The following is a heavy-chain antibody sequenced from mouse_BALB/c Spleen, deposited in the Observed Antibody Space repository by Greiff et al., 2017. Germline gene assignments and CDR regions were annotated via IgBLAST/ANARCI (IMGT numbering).Heavy chain of an antibody. D-gene: IGHD2-4*01. CDR2: ISSGGST. Sequence: EVKLMESGGGLVKPGGSLKLSCAASGFTFSSYAMSWVRQTPEKRLEWVASISSGGSTYYPDSVKGRFTISRENARNILYLQMSSLRSEDTAMYYWARGLRRNAMDYGGQGTPVTVPS. CDR1: GFTFSSYA. J-gene: IGHJ4*01. V-gene: IGHV5-6-5*01. CDR3: ARGLRRNAMDY.